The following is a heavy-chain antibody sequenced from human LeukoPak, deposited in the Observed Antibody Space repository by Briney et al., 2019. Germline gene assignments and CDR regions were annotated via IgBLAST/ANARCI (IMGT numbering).Heavy chain of an antibody. CDR3: ARYSSSAGGGDDAFDI. CDR1: GYTFTGYY. Sequence: ASVKVSCKASGYTFTGYYMHWVRQAPGQGLEWMGWINPNSGGTNYAQKFQGRVTMTRDTSISTAYMELSRLRSDDPAVYYCARYSSSAGGGDDAFDIWGQGTMVTVSS. V-gene: IGHV1-2*02. J-gene: IGHJ3*02. D-gene: IGHD6-6*01. CDR2: INPNSGGT.